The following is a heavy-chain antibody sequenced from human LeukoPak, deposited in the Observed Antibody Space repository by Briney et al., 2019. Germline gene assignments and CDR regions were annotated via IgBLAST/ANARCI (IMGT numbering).Heavy chain of an antibody. CDR3: ARYYYYDSSGYPTGWFDP. CDR2: IYYSGST. D-gene: IGHD3-22*01. Sequence: SETLSLTCTVSGGSISSYYWGWIRQPPGKGLEWIGYIYYSGSTNYNPSLKSRVTISVDTSKNQFSLKLSSVTAADTAVYYCARYYYYDSSGYPTGWFDPWGQGTLVTVSS. J-gene: IGHJ5*02. CDR1: GGSISSYY. V-gene: IGHV4-59*01.